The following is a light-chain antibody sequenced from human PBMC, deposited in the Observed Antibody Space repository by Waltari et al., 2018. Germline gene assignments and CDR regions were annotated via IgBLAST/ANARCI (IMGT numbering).Light chain of an antibody. CDR2: DAS. Sequence: EIVLTQSPATLSLSPGETATLSCRASQSVRSYLAWYQKKPGQAPRLLISDASNRATGIPARFSGSGSGTDVTLTISSLEPEDFAVYYCHQRSDWPRTFGQGTKVEIK. CDR3: HQRSDWPRT. V-gene: IGKV3-11*01. CDR1: QSVRSY. J-gene: IGKJ2*01.